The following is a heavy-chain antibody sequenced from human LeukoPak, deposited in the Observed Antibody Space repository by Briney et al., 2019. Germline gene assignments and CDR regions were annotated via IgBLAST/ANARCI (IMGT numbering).Heavy chain of an antibody. V-gene: IGHV4-39*07. CDR3: ARAHCSSTSCYKVDRGSPALGYYMDV. CDR2: IHDSGSP. CDR1: GGSISSNNYY. J-gene: IGHJ6*03. D-gene: IGHD2-2*01. Sequence: SETLSLTCTVSGGSISSNNYYWGWIRQPPGKGLEWIGSIHDSGSPWSPYNPALKSRVTISVDTSKNQFSLKLSSVTAAATAVYYCARAHCSSTSCYKVDRGSPALGYYMDVWGKGTTVTVSS.